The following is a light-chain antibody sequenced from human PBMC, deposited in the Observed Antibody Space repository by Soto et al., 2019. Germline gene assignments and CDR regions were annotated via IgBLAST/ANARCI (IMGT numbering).Light chain of an antibody. J-gene: IGLJ1*01. CDR3: SSYTSSSTGV. Sequence: QSVLTQPASVSGSPRQSITISCTGTSSDVGGYNYVSWYQQHPGKAPKLMIYEVSNRPSGVSNRFSGSKSGNTASLTISGRQAEDEADYYCSSYTSSSTGVFGTGTKVTVL. CDR2: EVS. V-gene: IGLV2-14*01. CDR1: SSDVGGYNY.